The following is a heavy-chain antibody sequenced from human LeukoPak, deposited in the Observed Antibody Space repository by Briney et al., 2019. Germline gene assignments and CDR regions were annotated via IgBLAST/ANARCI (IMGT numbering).Heavy chain of an antibody. D-gene: IGHD3-22*01. CDR3: AKDRGNYYDSPRFDP. CDR2: INWNGGCT. J-gene: IGHJ5*02. V-gene: IGHV3-20*04. CDR1: GFTFDDYG. Sequence: GGSLRLSCAASGFTFDDYGMSWVRQAPGKGLEWVSGINWNGGCTGYADSVKGRFTISRDNAKNSLYLQMNSLRAEDTALYYCAKDRGNYYDSPRFDPWGQGTLVTVSS.